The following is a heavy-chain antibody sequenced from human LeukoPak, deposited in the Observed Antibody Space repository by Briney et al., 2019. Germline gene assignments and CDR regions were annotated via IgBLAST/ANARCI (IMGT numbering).Heavy chain of an antibody. CDR2: ISSSSSTI. J-gene: IGHJ6*02. Sequence: PGGSLRLSCAASGFTFSSYSMNWVRQAPGKGLEWVSYISSSSSTIYYADSVKGRFTISRDNAKNSLYLQMNSLRDEDTAVYYCANLGGDYGDTNYYYYYGMDVWGQGTTVTVS. CDR3: ANLGGDYGDTNYYYYYGMDV. D-gene: IGHD4-17*01. CDR1: GFTFSSYS. V-gene: IGHV3-48*02.